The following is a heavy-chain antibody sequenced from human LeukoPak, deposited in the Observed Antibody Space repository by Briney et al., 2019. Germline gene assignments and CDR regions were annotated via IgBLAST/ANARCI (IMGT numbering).Heavy chain of an antibody. CDR1: GFTFDDYA. CDR3: TAVAPHDAFDI. Sequence: GGSLRLSCAASGFTFDDYAMHWVRQAPGNGREGLSLISGDVVSAYYADSVKRRFTISRNNSKTSLYLQMNSLRTEENALYYCTAVAPHDAFDIWGQGTMVTVSS. D-gene: IGHD6-19*01. CDR2: ISGDVVSA. V-gene: IGHV3-43*02. J-gene: IGHJ3*02.